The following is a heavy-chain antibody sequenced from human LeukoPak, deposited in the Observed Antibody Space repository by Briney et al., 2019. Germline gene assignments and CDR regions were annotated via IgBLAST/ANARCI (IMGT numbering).Heavy chain of an antibody. Sequence: GGSLRLSCAASGFTFSSYSMNWVRQAPGKGLEWVSSISSSSSYIYYADSVKGRFTISRDNAKNSLYLQMNSLRAEGTAVYYCVRGYYDILTGYYRELDYWGQGTLVTVSS. D-gene: IGHD3-9*01. CDR1: GFTFSSYS. V-gene: IGHV3-21*01. CDR3: VRGYYDILTGYYRELDY. CDR2: ISSSSSYI. J-gene: IGHJ4*02.